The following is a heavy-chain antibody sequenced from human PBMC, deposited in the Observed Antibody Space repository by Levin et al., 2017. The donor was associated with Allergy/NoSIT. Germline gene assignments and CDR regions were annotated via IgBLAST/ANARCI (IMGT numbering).Heavy chain of an antibody. V-gene: IGHV5-51*01. D-gene: IGHD3-16*01. CDR2: IYPYDSKT. J-gene: IGHJ6*02. CDR1: GYRFTSYW. CDR3: ATNYDTTVLYGMDV. Sequence: GGSLRLSCQGSGYRFTSYWIGWVRQMPGKGLEWMGIIYPYDSKTIYSPSFQGQVTLSGDKSTSTAYLVWSSLKASDTATYYCATNYDTTVLYGMDVWGQGTTVTVS.